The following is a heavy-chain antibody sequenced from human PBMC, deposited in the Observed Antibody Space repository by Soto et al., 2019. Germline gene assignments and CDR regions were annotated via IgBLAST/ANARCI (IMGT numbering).Heavy chain of an antibody. CDR2: ISYDGSDT. CDR3: VKDIHFLGIWYFDL. CDR1: GFTFSSFG. J-gene: IGHJ2*01. D-gene: IGHD3-16*01. Sequence: EQLAESGGGVVRSGRSLRLSCEASGFTFSSFGMHWVRQASGKGLEWVAVISYDGSDTYFADSVKGRFTISRDNSKNTVYLQMNSLRVEDTAVYYCVKDIHFLGIWYFDLWGRGSLVSVSS. V-gene: IGHV3-30*18.